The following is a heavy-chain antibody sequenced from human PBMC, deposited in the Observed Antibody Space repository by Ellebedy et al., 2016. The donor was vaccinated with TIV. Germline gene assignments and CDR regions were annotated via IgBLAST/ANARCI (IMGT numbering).Heavy chain of an antibody. Sequence: MPSETLSLTCTVSGASISSYFWSWIRQPPGKGLEWIGYISNTGNTNYNPSLKSRVSLSLDTSRSQFSLSLTSVTAADTAVFFCARDRRGSYDFWGQGTLIAVSS. CDR3: ARDRRGSYDF. D-gene: IGHD3-10*01. CDR1: GASISSYF. J-gene: IGHJ4*02. V-gene: IGHV4-59*01. CDR2: ISNTGNT.